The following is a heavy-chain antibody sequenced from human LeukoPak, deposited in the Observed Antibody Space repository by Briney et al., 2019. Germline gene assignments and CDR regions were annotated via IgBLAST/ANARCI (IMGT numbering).Heavy chain of an antibody. J-gene: IGHJ3*02. Sequence: SETLSLTCTVSGGSISSYYWSWIRQPPGKGLEWIGRIYTSGSTNYNPSLKSRVTMSVDTSKNQFSLKLSSVTAADTAVYYCARGSYSSSPYDAFDIWGQGTMVTVSS. CDR3: ARGSYSSSPYDAFDI. CDR2: IYTSGST. CDR1: GGSISSYY. D-gene: IGHD6-6*01. V-gene: IGHV4-4*07.